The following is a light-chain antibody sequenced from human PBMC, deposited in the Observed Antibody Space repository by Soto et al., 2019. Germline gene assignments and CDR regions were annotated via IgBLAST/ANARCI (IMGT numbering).Light chain of an antibody. J-gene: IGKJ3*01. V-gene: IGKV1-33*01. CDR3: QQYRSLPFT. CDR2: GTS. CDR1: QHISNY. Sequence: DIQMTQSPPSLSASVGDRVTITCQASQHISNYLNWYQQKPGKAPKLLIYGTSNLETGVPSRFSGTGSGRVFTLTFRRLQPEDIATYHCQQYRSLPFTFGPGTKVDMK.